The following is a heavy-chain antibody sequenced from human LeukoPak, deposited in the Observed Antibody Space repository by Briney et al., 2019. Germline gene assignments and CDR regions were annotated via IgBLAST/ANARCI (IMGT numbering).Heavy chain of an antibody. V-gene: IGHV3-74*01. D-gene: IGHD5-24*01. CDR3: AREMATAYGMDV. Sequence: HPGGSLRLSCTASGFTFKSYWMHWVRQAPGKGLVWVSRINSDGSTTSYADSVKGRFTISRDNAKNTLYLQMNSLRAEDTAVYYCAREMATAYGMDVWGQGATVTVSS. J-gene: IGHJ6*02. CDR1: GFTFKSYW. CDR2: INSDGSTT.